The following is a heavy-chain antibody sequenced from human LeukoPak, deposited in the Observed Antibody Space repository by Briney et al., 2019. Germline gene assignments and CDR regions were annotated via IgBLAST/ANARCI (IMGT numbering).Heavy chain of an antibody. CDR3: ASSYGGELQADY. CDR2: IYYSGST. D-gene: IGHD4/OR15-4a*01. Sequence: TLSLTFTVSGGSISSGDYYWRWIRQPPGKGLEWIGYIYYSGSTYYNPSLKSRVTISVDTSKNQFSLKLSSVTAADTAVYYCASSYGGELQADYWGQGTLVTVSS. V-gene: IGHV4-30-4*01. J-gene: IGHJ4*02. CDR1: GGSISSGDYY.